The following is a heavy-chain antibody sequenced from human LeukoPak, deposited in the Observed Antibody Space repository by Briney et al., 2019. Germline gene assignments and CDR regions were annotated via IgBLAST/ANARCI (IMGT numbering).Heavy chain of an antibody. V-gene: IGHV1-18*01. CDR1: GYTFTSYG. CDR3: ARDGVDIVATGYMDV. CDR2: ISAYNGNT. Sequence: GASVKVSCKASGYTFTSYGISWVRQAPGQGLEWMGWISAYNGNTNYAQKLQGRVTMTTDTSTSTAYMELRSLRSDDTAVYYCARDGVDIVATGYMDVWGKGTTVTVSS. J-gene: IGHJ6*03. D-gene: IGHD5-12*01.